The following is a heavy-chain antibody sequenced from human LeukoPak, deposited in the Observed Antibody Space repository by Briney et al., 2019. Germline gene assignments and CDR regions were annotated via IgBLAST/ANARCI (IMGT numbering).Heavy chain of an antibody. CDR3: AGQWASYFDY. CDR2: IYYSGST. V-gene: IGHV4-39*07. Sequence: SETLSLTCTVSGGSISSSSYYWGWIRQPPGKGLEWIGSIYYSGSTNYNPSLKGRVTISVDTSKNQFSLRLSSVTAADTAAYYCAGQWASYFDYWGQGTLVTVSS. J-gene: IGHJ4*02. CDR1: GGSISSSSYY. D-gene: IGHD1-26*01.